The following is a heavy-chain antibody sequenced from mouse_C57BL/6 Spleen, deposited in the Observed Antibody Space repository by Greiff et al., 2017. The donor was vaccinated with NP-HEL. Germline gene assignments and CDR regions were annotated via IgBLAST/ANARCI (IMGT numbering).Heavy chain of an antibody. V-gene: IGHV3-1*01. J-gene: IGHJ1*03. CDR2: ISYSGST. Sequence: EVMLVESGPGMVKPSQSLSLTCTVTGYSITSGYDWHWIRHFPGNKLEWMGYISYSGSTNYNPSLKSRISITHDTSKNHFFLKLNSVTTEDTATYYCASRYYYGSSYRYFDVWGTGTTVTVSS. CDR1: GYSITSGYD. CDR3: ASRYYYGSSYRYFDV. D-gene: IGHD1-1*01.